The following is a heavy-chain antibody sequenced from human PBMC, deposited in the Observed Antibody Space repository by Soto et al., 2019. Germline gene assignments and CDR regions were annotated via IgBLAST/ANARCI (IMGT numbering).Heavy chain of an antibody. CDR2: IYHSGST. D-gene: IGHD6-19*01. Sequence: SETLSLTCTVSGGSISSNGYYWGWIRQPPGKGLEWIGNIYHSGSTYYNPSLKSRVTISVDTSRNQFSLKLSSMTAADTAVYYCARDSGSARNYWGQGTLVTVSS. CDR3: ARDSGSARNY. CDR1: GGSISSNGYY. J-gene: IGHJ4*02. V-gene: IGHV4-39*02.